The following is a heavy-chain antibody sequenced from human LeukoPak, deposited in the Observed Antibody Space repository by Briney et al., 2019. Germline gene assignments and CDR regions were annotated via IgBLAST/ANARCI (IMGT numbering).Heavy chain of an antibody. Sequence: GRSLRLSCAASGFTFSSYSMNWVRQAPGKGLEWVSSISSSSSYIYYADSVKGRFTISRDNAKNSLYLQMNSLRAEDTAVYYCARATLRYFDWPQIQPSLYYYYYGMDVWGQGTTVTVSS. CDR1: GFTFSSYS. CDR3: ARATLRYFDWPQIQPSLYYYYYGMDV. D-gene: IGHD3-9*01. CDR2: ISSSSSYI. J-gene: IGHJ6*02. V-gene: IGHV3-21*01.